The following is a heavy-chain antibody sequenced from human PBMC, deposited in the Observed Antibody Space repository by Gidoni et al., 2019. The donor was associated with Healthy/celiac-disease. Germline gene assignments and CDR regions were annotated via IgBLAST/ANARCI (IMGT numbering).Heavy chain of an antibody. CDR2: VSPGDSDT. V-gene: IGHV5-51*01. CDR1: GYSFTSYW. D-gene: IGHD2-15*01. CDR3: ARVCSGGICYSDYYYGMDV. Sequence: EVQLVQSGAEVKKPGESLKISCKGSGYSFTSYWIGWVRQMPGKGLEWMGIVSPGDSDTRYSPSFQGQVTISADKSISTAYLQWSSLKASDTAMYYCARVCSGGICYSDYYYGMDVWGQGTTVTVSS. J-gene: IGHJ6*02.